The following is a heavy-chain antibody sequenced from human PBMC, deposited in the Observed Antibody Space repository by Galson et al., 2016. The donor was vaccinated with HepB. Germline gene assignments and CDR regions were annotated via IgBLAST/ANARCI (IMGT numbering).Heavy chain of an antibody. CDR1: GFTFNNYG. CDR3: ARDMSGINSYYYMDV. V-gene: IGHV3-33*01. J-gene: IGHJ6*03. Sequence: SLRLSCAASGFTFNNYGMHWVRQAPGKGLEWVAVIWYDGNNKYYAESVKGRFTISRDNSKNTLYLQMNSLRGEDSGVYYCARDMSGINSYYYMDVWGKGTPVSVSS. D-gene: IGHD1-14*01. CDR2: IWYDGNNK.